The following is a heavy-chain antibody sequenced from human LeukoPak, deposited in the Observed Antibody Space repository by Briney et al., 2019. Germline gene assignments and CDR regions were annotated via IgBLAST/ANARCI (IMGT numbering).Heavy chain of an antibody. D-gene: IGHD2-15*01. J-gene: IGHJ6*03. V-gene: IGHV3-23*01. CDR3: AKDSCSGGSCYPFYYYYYYMDV. Sequence: GGSLRLSCVASGFTFNNYAMTWVRQAPGKGLEWVSAISGSGYSTYYADSVKGRFTISRDNSKNTLYLQMNSLRAEDTAVYYCAKDSCSGGSCYPFYYYYYYMDVWGKGTTVTISS. CDR1: GFTFNNYA. CDR2: ISGSGYST.